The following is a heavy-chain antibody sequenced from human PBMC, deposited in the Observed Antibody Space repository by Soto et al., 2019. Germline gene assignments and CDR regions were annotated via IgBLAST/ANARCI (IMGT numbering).Heavy chain of an antibody. CDR3: ATGGTYFDY. CDR2: IHTSGSP. CDR1: GGSISSYY. Sequence: QVQLQESGPGLVKPSETLSLTCTVSGGSISSYYCSWIRQAAGKGLEWIGRIHTSGSPNYNPSLKSRVTMSADTSKNQFSLKLTSVTAADTAVYYYATGGTYFDYWGQGTLVTVSS. V-gene: IGHV4-4*07. J-gene: IGHJ4*02.